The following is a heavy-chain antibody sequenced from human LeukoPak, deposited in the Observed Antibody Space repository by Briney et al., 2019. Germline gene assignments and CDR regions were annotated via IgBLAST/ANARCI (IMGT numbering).Heavy chain of an antibody. CDR3: AREDGGWLRADL. J-gene: IGHJ5*02. CDR2: IHRDGSVR. D-gene: IGHD5-24*01. V-gene: IGHV3-7*01. Sequence: PGGSLRLSCEASGFSFNTFWMSWVRQAPGKGLEWLANIHRDGSVRHYAESVRGRFTISRDNAKNSLFLQMNSLRVEDTAVYYCAREDGGWLRADLWGQRTLVTVSS. CDR1: GFSFNTFW.